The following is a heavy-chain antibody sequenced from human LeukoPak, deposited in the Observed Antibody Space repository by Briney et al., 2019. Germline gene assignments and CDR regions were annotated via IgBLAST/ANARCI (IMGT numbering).Heavy chain of an antibody. J-gene: IGHJ4*02. D-gene: IGHD1-7*01. Sequence: SGGSLRLSCAASGFTFSSYAMSWVRQAPGKGLEWVSAISGSGGSTYYADSVKGRFTISRDNSKNTLYLQMNSLRAEDTAVYYCAKDLRITGTTRIAYWGQGTLVTVSS. CDR2: ISGSGGST. CDR1: GFTFSSYA. V-gene: IGHV3-23*01. CDR3: AKDLRITGTTRIAY.